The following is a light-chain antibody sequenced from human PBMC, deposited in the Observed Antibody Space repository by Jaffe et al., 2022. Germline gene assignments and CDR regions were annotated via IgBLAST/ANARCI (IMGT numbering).Light chain of an antibody. CDR2: GAS. CDR3: QQYNDWPRT. Sequence: EIVMTQSLATLSVSPGERGTLSCRASQSVSSDLAWYQQKPGQAPRLLIYGASTRATGIPARFSGSGSGTEFTLTISSLQSEDFAVYYCQQYNDWPRTFGQGTKVEIK. CDR1: QSVSSD. J-gene: IGKJ1*01. V-gene: IGKV3-15*01.